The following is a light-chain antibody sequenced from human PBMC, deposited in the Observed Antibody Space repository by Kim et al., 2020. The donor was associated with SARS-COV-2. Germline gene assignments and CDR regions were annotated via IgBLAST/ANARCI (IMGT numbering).Light chain of an antibody. CDR1: QTVSNN. V-gene: IGKV3-15*01. CDR2: DAF. CDR3: QHYNKWPPT. J-gene: IGKJ1*01. Sequence: EIVMTQSPAPLSVSPGDGVTLSCRASQTVSNNLAWYQQQPGQAPRLLIFDAFTRATGIPVRFSGSGSGTEFTLTISSLQSEDFAVYWCQHYNKWPPTFGQGTKVDIK.